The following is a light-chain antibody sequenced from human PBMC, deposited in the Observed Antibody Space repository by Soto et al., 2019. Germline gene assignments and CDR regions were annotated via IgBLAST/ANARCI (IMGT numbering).Light chain of an antibody. Sequence: EIVLTQSPGTLSLSPGERATLSCRASQSVSSTYLAWYQQKPGQAPRLLIYGASSRATGIPDRFSGGGSGTDFTLTISRVEPEDFAVYYCQQGGSSPWTFGQGTKVEIK. CDR2: GAS. CDR1: QSVSSTY. J-gene: IGKJ1*01. V-gene: IGKV3-20*01. CDR3: QQGGSSPWT.